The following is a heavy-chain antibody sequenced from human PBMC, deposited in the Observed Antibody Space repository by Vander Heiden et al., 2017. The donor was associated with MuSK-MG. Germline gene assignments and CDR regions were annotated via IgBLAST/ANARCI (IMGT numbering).Heavy chain of an antibody. V-gene: IGHV1-2*02. CDR2: INPNSGGT. Sequence: QVQLVQSGAEVKKPGASVKVSCKASGYTFTGYYMHWVRQAPGQGLEWMEWINPNSGGTNYAQKFRGRVTMTRDTSISTAYMELSRLRSDDTAVYYCARETLNIAVAGNWFDPWGQGTLVTVSS. D-gene: IGHD6-19*01. J-gene: IGHJ5*02. CDR1: GYTFTGYY. CDR3: ARETLNIAVAGNWFDP.